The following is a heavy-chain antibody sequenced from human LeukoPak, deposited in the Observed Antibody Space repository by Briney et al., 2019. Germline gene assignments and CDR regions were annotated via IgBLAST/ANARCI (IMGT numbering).Heavy chain of an antibody. CDR3: ARRGSSGYYFIFDS. CDR2: IYPGDSDI. CDR1: GYRFTGYW. Sequence: GESLKISCKGSGYRFTGYWIGWVRQVPGKGLEWLAIIYPGDSDIRYSPSFQGQVTISADKSISTAFLQWSSLKASDSAMYYCARRGSSGYYFIFDSWGQGTLVTVSS. V-gene: IGHV5-51*01. D-gene: IGHD3-22*01. J-gene: IGHJ4*02.